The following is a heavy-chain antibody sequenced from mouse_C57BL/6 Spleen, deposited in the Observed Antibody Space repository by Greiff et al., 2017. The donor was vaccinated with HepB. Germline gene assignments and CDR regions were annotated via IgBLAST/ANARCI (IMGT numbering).Heavy chain of an antibody. D-gene: IGHD1-1*01. J-gene: IGHJ4*01. V-gene: IGHV1-26*01. Sequence: VQLQQSGPELVKPGASVKISCKASGYTFTDYYMNWVKQSHGKSLEWIGDINPNNGGTSYNQKFKGKATLTVDKSSSTAYMELRSLTSEDSAVYYCARLLRNAMDYWGQGTSVTVSS. CDR1: GYTFTDYY. CDR2: INPNNGGT. CDR3: ARLLRNAMDY.